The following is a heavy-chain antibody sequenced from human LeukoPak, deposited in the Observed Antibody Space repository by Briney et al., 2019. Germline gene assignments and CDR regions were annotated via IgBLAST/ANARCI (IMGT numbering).Heavy chain of an antibody. Sequence: GGSLRLSCVASGFTFTSDAMNWVRQAPGKGLEWVGRIRSNSDGGTIDYAAPVKGRFTLSRDDSKTTLYLQMNSLQTEDTAVYYCATDFYDSTWGQGTLVTVSS. D-gene: IGHD3-22*01. CDR1: GFTFTSDA. CDR2: IRSNSDGGTI. J-gene: IGHJ5*02. CDR3: ATDFYDST. V-gene: IGHV3-15*07.